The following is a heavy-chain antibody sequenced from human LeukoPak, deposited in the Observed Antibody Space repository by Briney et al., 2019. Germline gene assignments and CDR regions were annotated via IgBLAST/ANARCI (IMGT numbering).Heavy chain of an antibody. J-gene: IGHJ4*02. CDR1: GFTFSSYW. Sequence: PGGSLRLSCAASGFTFSSYWMHWVRQAPGKELVWVSRIKSDGSVTSYADSVKGRFTISRDNAKNTLYLQMNSLRAEDTAVYYCARGSAVAGTGDYWGQGTLVTVSS. V-gene: IGHV3-74*01. D-gene: IGHD6-19*01. CDR3: ARGSAVAGTGDY. CDR2: IKSDGSVT.